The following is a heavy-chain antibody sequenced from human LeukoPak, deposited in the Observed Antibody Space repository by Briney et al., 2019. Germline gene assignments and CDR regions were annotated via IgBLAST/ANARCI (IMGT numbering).Heavy chain of an antibody. CDR3: ARERIAARPDFPRSDY. D-gene: IGHD6-6*01. V-gene: IGHV3-7*01. J-gene: IGHJ4*02. Sequence: GGSLRLSCAASGFTFSSYWMSWVRQAPGKGLEWVANIKQDGSEKYYVDSVKGRFTISRDNAKNSLYLQMNSLRAEDTAVYYCARERIAARPDFPRSDYWGQGTLVTVSS. CDR1: GFTFSSYW. CDR2: IKQDGSEK.